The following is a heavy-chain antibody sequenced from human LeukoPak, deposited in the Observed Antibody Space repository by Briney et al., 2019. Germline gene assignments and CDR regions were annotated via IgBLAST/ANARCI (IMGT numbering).Heavy chain of an antibody. CDR2: INYSGRT. Sequence: PSKTLSLTCTVSGGSVSSGRYYWAWIRQPPGRGLEWIGSINYSGRTYYTPSLKSRVTISVDTSKNQFSLKLSSVTAADTSVYYCARLISCSITACYFDYWGQGSLVTVSS. CDR1: GGSVSSGRYY. D-gene: IGHD2/OR15-2a*01. CDR3: ARLISCSITACYFDY. J-gene: IGHJ4*02. V-gene: IGHV4-39*01.